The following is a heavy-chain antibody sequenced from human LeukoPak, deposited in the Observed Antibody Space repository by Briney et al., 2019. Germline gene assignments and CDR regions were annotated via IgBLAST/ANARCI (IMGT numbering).Heavy chain of an antibody. Sequence: ASVKVFCKASGYTLTGCYMHWVRPAPGQGLEWMGWNNPNSGGTNYAQKFQGRVTMTRDRSISTAYMELSRLRSDDTAVYYCARDRGYCGGDCTRVGFDYWGQGTLVTVSS. CDR1: GYTLTGCY. J-gene: IGHJ4*02. D-gene: IGHD2-21*02. CDR2: NNPNSGGT. CDR3: ARDRGYCGGDCTRVGFDY. V-gene: IGHV1-2*02.